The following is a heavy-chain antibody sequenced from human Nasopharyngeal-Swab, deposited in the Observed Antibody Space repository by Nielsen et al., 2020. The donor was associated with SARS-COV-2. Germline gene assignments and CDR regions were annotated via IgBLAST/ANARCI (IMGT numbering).Heavy chain of an antibody. D-gene: IGHD4-17*01. CDR3: ARLTTVTTWYFDY. V-gene: IGHV4-31*02. CDR2: IYYSGST. CDR1: GCSISSGGYY. J-gene: IGHJ4*02. Sequence: SETLSLTCTVSGCSISSGGYYWIWIRQHPGMGLEWIGYIYYSGSTYYNPSLKSRVTISVDTSKNQFSLKLSSVTAADTAVYYCARLTTVTTWYFDYWGQGTLVTVSS.